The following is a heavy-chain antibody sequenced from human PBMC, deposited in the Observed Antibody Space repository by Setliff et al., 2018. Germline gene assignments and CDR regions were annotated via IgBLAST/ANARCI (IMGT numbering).Heavy chain of an antibody. V-gene: IGHV4-59*01. CDR2: IYYSGLT. CDR1: GGPFSGAS. J-gene: IGHJ4*02. Sequence: SETLSLTCTVSGGPFSGASIWSWIRQPPGKGLEWIGYIYYSGLTNYDPSLKSRVTMSVDSSKNQFSLKLSSVTAADTAVYYCARGGTYRYFDYWGRGALVTVSS. CDR3: ARGGTYRYFDY.